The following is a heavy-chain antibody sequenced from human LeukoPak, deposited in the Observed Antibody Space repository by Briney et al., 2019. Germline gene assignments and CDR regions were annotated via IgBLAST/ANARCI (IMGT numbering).Heavy chain of an antibody. CDR2: MNPNSGNT. Sequence: GASVKVSCKASGYTFTSYDINWMRQAPGQGLEWVGWMNPNSGNTGYAQTFQGKLTMTRNTSIKTAYMELSSLRSEDTAVYYCARVRGTSLDDAFDIWGQGTMVTVSS. CDR3: ARVRGTSLDDAFDI. CDR1: GYTFTSYD. D-gene: IGHD3-16*01. V-gene: IGHV1-8*01. J-gene: IGHJ3*02.